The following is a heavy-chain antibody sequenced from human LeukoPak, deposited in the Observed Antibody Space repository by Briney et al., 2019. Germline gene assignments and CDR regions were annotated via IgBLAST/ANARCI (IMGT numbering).Heavy chain of an antibody. Sequence: GASVKVSCKASGGTFSSYANSWVRQAPGQGLEWMGWISAYNGNTNYAQKLQGRVTMTTDTSTSTAYMELRSLRSDDTAVYYCAREIEYWFDPWGQGTLVTVSS. CDR3: AREIEYWFDP. V-gene: IGHV1-18*01. CDR2: ISAYNGNT. J-gene: IGHJ5*02. CDR1: GGTFSSYA.